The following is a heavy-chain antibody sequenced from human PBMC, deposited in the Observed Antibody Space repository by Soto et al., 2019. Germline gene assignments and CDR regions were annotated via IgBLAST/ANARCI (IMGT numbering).Heavy chain of an antibody. CDR1: GFTFTSSA. CDR2: IVVGSGNT. D-gene: IGHD1-7*01. CDR3: AAGRYNWNYDDYYYGMDV. Sequence: GASVKVSCKASGFTFTSSAVQWVRQARGQRLEWIGWIVVGSGNTNYARKFQERVTITRDMSTSTAYMELSSLRSEDTAVYYCAAGRYNWNYDDYYYGMDVWGQGTTVTVSS. J-gene: IGHJ6*02. V-gene: IGHV1-58*01.